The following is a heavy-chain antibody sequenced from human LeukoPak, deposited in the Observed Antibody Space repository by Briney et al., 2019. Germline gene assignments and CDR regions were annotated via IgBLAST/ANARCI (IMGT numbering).Heavy chain of an antibody. D-gene: IGHD3-9*01. V-gene: IGHV4-59*01. Sequence: SETRSLTCTAAGGSISSYCWSWVRQPPGKGREWVGYIYNSASTNYNPSLKSRVTLSVDTSKNQFSLKLSSVTAPDTAVYYCARNSDILAPAFASWAQGPLAT. CDR2: IYNSAST. J-gene: IGHJ4*02. CDR3: ARNSDILAPAFAS. CDR1: GGSISSYC.